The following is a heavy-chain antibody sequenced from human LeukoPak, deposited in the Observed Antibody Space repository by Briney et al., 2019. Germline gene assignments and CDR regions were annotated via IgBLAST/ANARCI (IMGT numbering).Heavy chain of an antibody. CDR3: ARHRSPTSSSFFDS. J-gene: IGHJ5*01. CDR1: GGSISDYY. CDR2: IYTSGST. Sequence: KTSETLSLTCTVSGGSISDYYWSWVRQSPGKGLEWLGYIYTSGSTNYNPSLKSRVTISADTSKNQFSLKLSSVTAADTAVYYCARHRSPTSSSFFDSWGQGTLVSASS. D-gene: IGHD6-6*01. V-gene: IGHV4-4*09.